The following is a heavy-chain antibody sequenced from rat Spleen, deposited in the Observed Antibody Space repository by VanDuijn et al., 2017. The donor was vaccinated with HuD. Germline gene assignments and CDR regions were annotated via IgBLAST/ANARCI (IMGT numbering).Heavy chain of an antibody. CDR2: IDNAGNT. Sequence: EVRLQESGPGLVKPSQSLSLTCSVTDYSITSSYKWNWIRKFPGNKLEWMGYIDNAGNTNYNPSLKNLISITRDTSKNQFFLQVNSVSTEDTATYYCATSEGVHYYLPFAYWGQGTLVTVSS. CDR1: DYSITSSYK. J-gene: IGHJ3*01. CDR3: ATSEGVHYYLPFAY. V-gene: IGHV3-3*01. D-gene: IGHD1-1*01.